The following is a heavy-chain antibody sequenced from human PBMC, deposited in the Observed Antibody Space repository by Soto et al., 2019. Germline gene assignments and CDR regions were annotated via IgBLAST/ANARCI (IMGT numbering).Heavy chain of an antibody. J-gene: IGHJ5*02. Sequence: SETLSLTCTVSGGSISSYYWSWIRQPPGKGLEWIGYIYYSGSTNYNPSLKSRVTISVDTSKNQFSLKLSSVTAADTAVYYCARDYADYVNWFDPWGQGPLVTVS. CDR3: ARDYADYVNWFDP. CDR2: IYYSGST. D-gene: IGHD4-17*01. V-gene: IGHV4-59*08. CDR1: GGSISSYY.